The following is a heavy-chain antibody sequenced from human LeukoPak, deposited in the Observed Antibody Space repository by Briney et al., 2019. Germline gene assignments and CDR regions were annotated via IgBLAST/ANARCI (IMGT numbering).Heavy chain of an antibody. Sequence: GGSLRLSCAASGFTFSSHWMHWVRQAPGKGLVWDSRINSDGSSTSYADSVKGRFTISRDNAKNTLYLQMNSLRAEDTAVYYCARDNWNPGWFDPWGQGTLVTVSS. V-gene: IGHV3-74*01. CDR3: ARDNWNPGWFDP. D-gene: IGHD1-20*01. J-gene: IGHJ5*02. CDR1: GFTFSSHW. CDR2: INSDGSST.